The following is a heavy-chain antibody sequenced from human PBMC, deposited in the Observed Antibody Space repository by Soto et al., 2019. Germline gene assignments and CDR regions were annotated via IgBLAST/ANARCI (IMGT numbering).Heavy chain of an antibody. CDR1: GGSISSGGYS. CDR3: ARGMTTVTTLDY. V-gene: IGHV4-30-2*01. Sequence: SETLSLTCAVSGGSISSGGYSWSWIRQPPGKGLEWIGYIYHSWSTYYNPSLKSRITISIYRSKNQLSLKLSSVTAADTAVYYCARGMTTVTTLDYWGQGTLVTVSS. CDR2: IYHSWST. D-gene: IGHD4-4*01. J-gene: IGHJ4*02.